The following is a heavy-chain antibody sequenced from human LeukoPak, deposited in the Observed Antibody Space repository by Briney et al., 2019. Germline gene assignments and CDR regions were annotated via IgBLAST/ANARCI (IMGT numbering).Heavy chain of an antibody. V-gene: IGHV3-7*01. D-gene: IGHD3/OR15-3a*01. J-gene: IGHJ4*02. CDR1: GLTFSSYW. CDR3: ARGGTLL. CDR2: IKQDGSEK. Sequence: PGGSLRLSCAASGLTFSSYWMSWVRQAPGKGLEWVANIKQDGSEKYYVDSVKGRFTISRDNAKNSLYLQMHSLRAEDTAVYYCARGGTLLWGQGTLVTVSS.